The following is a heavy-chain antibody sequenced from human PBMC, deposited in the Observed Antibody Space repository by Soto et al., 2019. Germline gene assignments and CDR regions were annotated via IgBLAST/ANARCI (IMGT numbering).Heavy chain of an antibody. V-gene: IGHV1-3*01. D-gene: IGHD2-8*01. CDR3: ARDPCRYCTNEVNWYYFDY. CDR2: INAGNGNT. J-gene: IGHJ4*02. CDR1: GYTFTSYA. Sequence: GASVKVSCKASGYTFTSYAMHWVRQAPGQRLEWMGWINAGNGNTKYSQKFQGRVTITRDTSASTAYMELSSLRSEDTAVYYCARDPCRYCTNEVNWYYFDYWGQGTLVTVSS.